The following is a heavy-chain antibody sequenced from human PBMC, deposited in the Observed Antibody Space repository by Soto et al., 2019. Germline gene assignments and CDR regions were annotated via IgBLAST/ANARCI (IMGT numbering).Heavy chain of an antibody. CDR3: SRDQSLGQPVAFDV. J-gene: IGHJ3*01. Sequence: EVQLVESGGGLVTPGGSLRVSCVASGFTFRSYSMNWVRQAPGKGLEWISTISSNSAYIYYADSVEGRFTISRDNARNSVYLQLNSLRAEDTAIYFCSRDQSLGQPVAFDVWGQGTMVTVSS. CDR2: ISSNSAYI. CDR1: GFTFRSYS. V-gene: IGHV3-21*01.